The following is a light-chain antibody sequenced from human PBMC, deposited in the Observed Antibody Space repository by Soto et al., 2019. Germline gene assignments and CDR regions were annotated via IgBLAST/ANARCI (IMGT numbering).Light chain of an antibody. CDR2: GAS. CDR3: QWYGGSHPLT. V-gene: IGKV3-20*01. J-gene: IGKJ2*01. Sequence: EIVLTQSPGTLSLSPGETATLSCRASQRVSNSYLAWYQKKPGQAPRLLIYGASSRAAGIPDRFSGSGSGTDLDLTISRLEPEDFAVYFCQWYGGSHPLTFGQGTKVEI. CDR1: QRVSNSY.